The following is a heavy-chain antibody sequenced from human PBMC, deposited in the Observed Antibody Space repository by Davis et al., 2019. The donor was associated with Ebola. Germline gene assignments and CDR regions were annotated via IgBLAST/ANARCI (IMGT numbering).Heavy chain of an antibody. V-gene: IGHV3-23*01. J-gene: IGHJ4*02. D-gene: IGHD2-8*02. CDR2: ISSGGTAP. CDR1: EFTFSNYG. Sequence: PGGSLRLSCVASEFTFSNYGMTWVPQAPGKGLEWVSSISSGGTAPYYADSVKGRFTISRDNSKNTLSLQMHSVKADDTAIYYCAKSFLHTGPHMSEFRGVDYWGQGTVVTVSS. CDR3: AKSFLHTGPHMSEFRGVDY.